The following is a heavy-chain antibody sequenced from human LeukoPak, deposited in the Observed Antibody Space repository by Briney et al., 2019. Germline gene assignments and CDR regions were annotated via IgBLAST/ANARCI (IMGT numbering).Heavy chain of an antibody. V-gene: IGHV3-48*01. CDR1: GFTFSTYS. CDR3: ARGSTYYDSSGQVPFDY. CDR2: ISSSSSTI. Sequence: GGSLRLSCAASGFTFSTYSMNWVRQAPGKGLEWVSYISSSSSTIYYADSVKGRITISRDNAKNSLYLQMNSLRAEDTAVYYCARGSTYYDSSGQVPFDYWGQGTLVTVFS. D-gene: IGHD3-22*01. J-gene: IGHJ4*02.